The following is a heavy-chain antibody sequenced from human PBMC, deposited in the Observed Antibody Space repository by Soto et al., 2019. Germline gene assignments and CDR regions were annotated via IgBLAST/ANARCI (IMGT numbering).Heavy chain of an antibody. D-gene: IGHD5-18*01. J-gene: IGHJ4*02. V-gene: IGHV4-39*02. CDR2: IYYSGST. Sequence: SETLSLTCTVSGGSITSSSYYWGWIRQPPGKGLEWIGSIYYSGSTYYNPSLKSRVTISVDTSKNQFSLKLSSVTAADTAVYYCAIEGNSYGYFYFDYWGQGTLVTVSS. CDR1: GGSITSSSYY. CDR3: AIEGNSYGYFYFDY.